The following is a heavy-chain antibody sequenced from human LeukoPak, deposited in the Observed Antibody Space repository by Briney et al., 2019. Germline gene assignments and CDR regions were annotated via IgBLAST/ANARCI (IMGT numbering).Heavy chain of an antibody. Sequence: GGSLRLSCAASGFTFSSHCLNWVRQAPGKGLEWVANIKQDGSEKNYVDSVKGRFTISRDNAKNSLYLQMNNLRAEYTAIYYCARDYGDSYHYGMDVWGQGTTVTVSS. CDR2: IKQDGSEK. CDR1: GFTFSSHC. V-gene: IGHV3-7*01. CDR3: ARDYGDSYHYGMDV. D-gene: IGHD4-17*01. J-gene: IGHJ6*02.